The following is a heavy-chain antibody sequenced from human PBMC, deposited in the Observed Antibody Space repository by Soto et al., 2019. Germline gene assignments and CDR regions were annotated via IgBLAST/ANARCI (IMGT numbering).Heavy chain of an antibody. J-gene: IGHJ5*02. Sequence: GESLKISCKGSGYSFTSYWISWVRQMPGKVLEWMGRIDPSDSYTNYSPSFQGHVTISADKSISTAYLQWSSLKASDTAMYYCARDDLGYCSGGSCYAVSWFDPWGQGXLVTVSS. CDR1: GYSFTSYW. CDR3: ARDDLGYCSGGSCYAVSWFDP. D-gene: IGHD2-15*01. V-gene: IGHV5-10-1*01. CDR2: IDPSDSYT.